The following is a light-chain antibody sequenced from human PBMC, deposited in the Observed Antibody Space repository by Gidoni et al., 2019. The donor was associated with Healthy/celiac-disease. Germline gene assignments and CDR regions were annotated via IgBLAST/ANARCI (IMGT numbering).Light chain of an antibody. CDR1: QSVSSSY. Sequence: EIVLTQSPGTLSLSPGERATLSCRASQSVSSSYLAWYKQKPGQAPRLLIYGASSRATGLPDRFSGSESGTDFTLTISRLEPEDFAVYYCQQYGSSPLTFXPXTKVDFK. CDR2: GAS. J-gene: IGKJ3*01. CDR3: QQYGSSPLT. V-gene: IGKV3-20*01.